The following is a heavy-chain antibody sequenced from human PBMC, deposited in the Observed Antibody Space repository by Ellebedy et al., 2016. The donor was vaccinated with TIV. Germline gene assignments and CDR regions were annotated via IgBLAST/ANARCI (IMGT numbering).Heavy chain of an antibody. CDR1: GGSFSGYY. D-gene: IGHD6-13*01. J-gene: IGHJ6*02. CDR3: ARGMVSSWPLAGYHYYYYYGMDV. V-gene: IGHV4-34*01. Sequence: SQTLSLTXXVSGGSFSGYYWSWLRQPPGKGLEWIGEINHSGSTNYNPSLKSRVTISVDTSKNKFSLKLSSMTAVDTAVYYCARGMVSSWPLAGYHYYYYYGMDVWGQGTTVTVSS. CDR2: INHSGST.